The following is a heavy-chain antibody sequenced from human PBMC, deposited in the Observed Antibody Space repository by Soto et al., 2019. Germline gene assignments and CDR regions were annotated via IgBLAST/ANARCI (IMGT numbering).Heavy chain of an antibody. Sequence: QVQLVQSGAEVKKPGASVKVSCKASGYTFTNYAMHWVRQAPGQRLEWMGWINAGNGNTKYSQKFQGRVTITRDTSASTAYMELSSLRYEDTAVYYCARGPLLWGDVWGQGTTFTVSS. CDR2: INAGNGNT. V-gene: IGHV1-3*01. J-gene: IGHJ6*02. CDR1: GYTFTNYA. CDR3: ARGPLLWGDV. D-gene: IGHD3-10*01.